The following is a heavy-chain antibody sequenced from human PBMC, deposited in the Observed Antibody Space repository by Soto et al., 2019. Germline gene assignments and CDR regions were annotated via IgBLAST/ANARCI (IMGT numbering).Heavy chain of an antibody. Sequence: PSETLSLTCAVYGGSFSNYYWSWIRQPPGKGLEWIGEINHSGSTNYNPSLKSRVTISVNTSTHQFSLKLSSMTSADTGVYACARGLDSSGDYWGQGTPVTVSS. V-gene: IGHV4-34*01. CDR1: GGSFSNYY. J-gene: IGHJ4*02. CDR2: INHSGST. CDR3: ARGLDSSGDY. D-gene: IGHD3-22*01.